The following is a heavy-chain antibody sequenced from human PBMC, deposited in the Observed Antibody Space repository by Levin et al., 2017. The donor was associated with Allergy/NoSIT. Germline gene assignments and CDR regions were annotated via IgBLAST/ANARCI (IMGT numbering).Heavy chain of an antibody. D-gene: IGHD4-17*01. CDR1: GGSISSGDYY. CDR2: IYYGGNT. J-gene: IGHJ3*02. CDR3: ARADYGDYVDRDPGAFDS. V-gene: IGHV4-30-4*01. Sequence: SETLSLTCTVSGGSISSGDYYWSWIRQPPGKGLEWIGYIYYGGNTYSNPSLESRLTMSIDTSQNQFSLNLRCVTAADTAVFYCARADYGDYVDRDPGAFDSWGRGTMVTVSS.